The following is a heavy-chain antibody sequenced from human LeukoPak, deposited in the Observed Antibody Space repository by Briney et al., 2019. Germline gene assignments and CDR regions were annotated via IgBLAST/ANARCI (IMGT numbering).Heavy chain of an antibody. V-gene: IGHV1-69*06. J-gene: IGHJ6*03. CDR3: ALSGRYYYYYMDV. CDR2: IIPIFGTA. D-gene: IGHD5-12*01. CDR1: GGTFSSYA. Sequence: ASVKVSCKASGGTFSSYAISWVRQAPGQGLEWMGGIIPIFGTANYARKFQGRVTITADKSTSTAYMELSSLRSEDTAVYYCALSGRYYYYYMDVWGKGTTVTVSS.